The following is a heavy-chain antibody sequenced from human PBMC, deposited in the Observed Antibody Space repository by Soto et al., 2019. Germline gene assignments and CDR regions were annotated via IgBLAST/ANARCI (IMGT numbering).Heavy chain of an antibody. J-gene: IGHJ6*02. CDR2: INHSGST. D-gene: IGHD6-13*01. CDR3: ARDPAYLYSSSWLNYYYYGMDV. CDR1: GGTFSGYY. V-gene: IGHV4-34*01. Sequence: SETLSLTCAVYGGTFSGYYWSWIRQPPGKGLEWIGEINHSGSTNYNPSLKSRVTISVDTSKNQFSLKLSSVNAADTAVYYCARDPAYLYSSSWLNYYYYGMDVWGQGTTVTVSS.